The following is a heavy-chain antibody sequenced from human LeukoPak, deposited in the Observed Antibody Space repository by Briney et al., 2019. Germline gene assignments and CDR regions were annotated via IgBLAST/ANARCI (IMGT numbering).Heavy chain of an antibody. CDR3: AREDVVVDS. D-gene: IGHD2-15*01. J-gene: IGHJ4*02. CDR1: GASMSSYY. V-gene: IGHV4-4*07. CDR2: IYISGNT. Sequence: SETLSLTCTVSGASMSSYYWTWIRQPAGKGREWIGHIYISGNTNYNPSLKSRVTMSRDTSKNQFSLKLSSVTAADTAVYYCAREDVVVDSWGQGILVTVSS.